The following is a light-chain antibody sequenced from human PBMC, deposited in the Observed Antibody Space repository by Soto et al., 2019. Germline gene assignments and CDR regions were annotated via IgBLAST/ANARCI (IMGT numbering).Light chain of an antibody. J-gene: IGKJ2*01. CDR2: WAS. CDR1: QSVLYSSNNKNY. V-gene: IGKV4-1*01. Sequence: DIVMTQSPDSLAVYLGERATINCKSSQSVLYSSNNKNYLAWYQQKPGQPPKLLIYWASTRESGVPDRFSGSGSGTDFTLTISRLQAEDVAVYYCQQYYSTPRTFGQGTKVDIK. CDR3: QQYYSTPRT.